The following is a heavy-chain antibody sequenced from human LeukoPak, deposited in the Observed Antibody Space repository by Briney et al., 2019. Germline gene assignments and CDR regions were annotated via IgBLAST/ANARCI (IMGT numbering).Heavy chain of an antibody. Sequence: PGGSLRLSCAASGFTFSSYSMNWVRQAPGKGLEWVSSISSSSSYIYYADSVKGRFTISRDNAKNSLYLQMNSLRAEDTAVYYCAREQYDFWSGYPYYYYYYMDVWGKGTTVTVSS. CDR3: AREQYDFWSGYPYYYYYYMDV. V-gene: IGHV3-21*01. CDR1: GFTFSSYS. D-gene: IGHD3-3*01. J-gene: IGHJ6*03. CDR2: ISSSSSYI.